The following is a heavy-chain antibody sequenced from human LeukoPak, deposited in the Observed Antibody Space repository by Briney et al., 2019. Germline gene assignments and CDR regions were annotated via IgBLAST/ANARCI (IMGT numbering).Heavy chain of an antibody. CDR1: GGSFSGYY. CDR3: ASSSYDILTGYYLGY. CDR2: INHSGST. Sequence: PSETLSLTCAVYGGSFSGYYWSWMRQPPGKGLEWIGEINHSGSTNYNPSLKSRVTISVDTSKNQFSLKLSSVTAPDTAVYYCASSSYDILTGYYLGYWGQGPVVTVSS. V-gene: IGHV4-34*01. J-gene: IGHJ4*02. D-gene: IGHD3-9*01.